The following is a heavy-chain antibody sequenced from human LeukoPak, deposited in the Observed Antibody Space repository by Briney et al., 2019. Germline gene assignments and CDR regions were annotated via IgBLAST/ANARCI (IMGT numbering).Heavy chain of an antibody. CDR2: IYTSGSP. V-gene: IGHV4-4*07. J-gene: IGHJ4*02. CDR3: ARATIAVGGFRVYQ. Sequence: PSETLSLPCTVSGGSIKSYSRSWLRQPAGKGLEWIGRIYTSGSPNYNPSLKSRVLISVDKSKHQFSLKLSSVTAADTAVYYCARATIAVGGFRVYQWGRETVVTVSS. D-gene: IGHD6-19*01. CDR1: GGSIKSYS.